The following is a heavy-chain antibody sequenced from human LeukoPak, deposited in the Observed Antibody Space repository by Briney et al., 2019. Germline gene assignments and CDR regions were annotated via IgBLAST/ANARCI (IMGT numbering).Heavy chain of an antibody. J-gene: IGHJ4*02. D-gene: IGHD1-26*01. CDR2: MFYRGST. Sequence: PSETLSLTCTVSGVSISTSTYYWAWIRQPPGKGLEWLGSMFYRGSTYYNPSLKSRVTISVDTSKNQFSLKLSSVTASDTAIFYCARQGGWGGAASLIEYWGQGTLVTVSS. CDR1: GVSISTSTYY. V-gene: IGHV4-39*01. CDR3: ARQGGWGGAASLIEY.